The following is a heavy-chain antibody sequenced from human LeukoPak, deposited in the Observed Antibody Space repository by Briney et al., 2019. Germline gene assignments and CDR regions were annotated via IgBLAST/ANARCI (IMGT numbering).Heavy chain of an antibody. CDR2: ISSSSSYT. Sequence: GGSLRLSCVVSGIPFSDYYMNWIRKAPGKGLEWISYISSSSSYTDYADSVKGRFTISRDNAKSALYLQMHSLRAEDTAVYYCARDLDYWGQGTPVTVSS. J-gene: IGHJ4*02. CDR3: ARDLDY. V-gene: IGHV3-11*06. CDR1: GIPFSDYY.